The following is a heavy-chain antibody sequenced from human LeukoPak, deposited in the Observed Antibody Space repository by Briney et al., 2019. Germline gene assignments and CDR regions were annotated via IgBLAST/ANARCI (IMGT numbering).Heavy chain of an antibody. CDR1: GFTFDDYA. D-gene: IGHD1-26*01. J-gene: IGHJ4*02. Sequence: GGSLRLSCAASGFTFDDYAMHWLRQAPGKGLEWVSLISWDGGSTYYADSVKGRFTISRDNSKNSLYLQMNSLRAEDTALYYCAIVGAALDYWGKGTRVTVSS. V-gene: IGHV3-43D*03. CDR3: AIVGAALDY. CDR2: ISWDGGST.